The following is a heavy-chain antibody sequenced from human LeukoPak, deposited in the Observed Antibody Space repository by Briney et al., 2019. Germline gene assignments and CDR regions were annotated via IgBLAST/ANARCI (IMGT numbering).Heavy chain of an antibody. D-gene: IGHD1-1*01. Sequence: KPGGSLRLSCAASGLTFSNAWMSWVRQAPGKGLEWVGRIKSKTDGGTTDYAPPVKGRFTISRDDSKNTLYLQMNSLKTEDTAVYYCTTDAGTTDFDYWGQGTLVTVSS. CDR3: TTDAGTTDFDY. CDR2: IKSKTDGGTT. CDR1: GLTFSNAW. J-gene: IGHJ4*02. V-gene: IGHV3-15*01.